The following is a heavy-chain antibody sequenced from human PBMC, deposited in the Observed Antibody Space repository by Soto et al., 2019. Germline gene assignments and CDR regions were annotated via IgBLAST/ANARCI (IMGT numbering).Heavy chain of an antibody. D-gene: IGHD6-19*01. Sequence: PSQTRSLTCXISGDSVSSNTAAWNWIRSSPSRGLEWLGRTYYRSNWRHDYAVSVKSRITVNPDTSRNHFSLQLNSLTPDDTAVYYCARGVAGSGFDLWGQGTLVTVSS. CDR2: TYYRSNWRH. CDR3: ARGVAGSGFDL. CDR1: GDSVSSNTAA. J-gene: IGHJ4*02. V-gene: IGHV6-1*01.